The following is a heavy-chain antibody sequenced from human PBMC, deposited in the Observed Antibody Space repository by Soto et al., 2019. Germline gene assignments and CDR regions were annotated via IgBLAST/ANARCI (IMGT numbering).Heavy chain of an antibody. Sequence: QVQLVQSGAEVKKPGASVKVSCKASGYTCTSYGISWVRQAPGQVLEWMGWISGYNGNTKYAQKLQGRVTMTTDTYTSTAYMELRSLRSADTAVYYCARDLGGQIVDYWRQGTLVTVSS. CDR1: GYTCTSYG. CDR3: ARDLGGQIVDY. V-gene: IGHV1-18*01. D-gene: IGHD1-26*01. J-gene: IGHJ4*02. CDR2: ISGYNGNT.